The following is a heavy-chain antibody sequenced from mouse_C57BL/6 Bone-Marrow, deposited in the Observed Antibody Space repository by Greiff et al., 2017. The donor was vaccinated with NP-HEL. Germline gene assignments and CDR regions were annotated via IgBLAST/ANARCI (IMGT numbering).Heavy chain of an antibody. J-gene: IGHJ3*01. Sequence: VQLQQPGAELVRPGTSVKLSCKASGYTFTSYWMHWVKQRPGQGLEWIGVIDPSDSYTNYNQKFKGKATLTVDTSSSTAYMQLSSLTSEDSAVYYCARITTVVGGTFAYWGKGTLVTVSA. D-gene: IGHD1-1*01. CDR3: ARITTVVGGTFAY. V-gene: IGHV1-59*01. CDR1: GYTFTSYW. CDR2: IDPSDSYT.